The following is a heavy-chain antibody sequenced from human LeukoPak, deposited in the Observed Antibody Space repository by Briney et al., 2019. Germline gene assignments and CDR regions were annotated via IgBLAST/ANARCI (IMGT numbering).Heavy chain of an antibody. J-gene: IGHJ4*02. V-gene: IGHV3-23*01. CDR3: ARSRYSGSYPFDY. Sequence: GGSLRLSCAASGFTFSSYAMSWVRQAPGKGLEWVSSISGSGGSTYYADSVKGRFTISRDNSKNTLYLQMNSLRAEDTAVYYCARSRYSGSYPFDYWGQGTLVTVSS. CDR1: GFTFSSYA. D-gene: IGHD1-26*01. CDR2: ISGSGGST.